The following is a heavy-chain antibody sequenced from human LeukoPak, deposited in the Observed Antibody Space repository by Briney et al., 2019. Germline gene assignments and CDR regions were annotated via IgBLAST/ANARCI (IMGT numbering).Heavy chain of an antibody. V-gene: IGHV4-61*02. Sequence: LSLTCTVSGGSITFGSYYWTWIRQPAGKGLEWIGRIYTSGRTFYNPSLKSRVTISMDTSMNQFSLRLNSVTAADTAVYYCARARVIPGSFDDWGQGALVTVSS. CDR1: GGSITFGSYY. D-gene: IGHD3-16*02. CDR3: ARARVIPGSFDD. J-gene: IGHJ4*02. CDR2: IYTSGRT.